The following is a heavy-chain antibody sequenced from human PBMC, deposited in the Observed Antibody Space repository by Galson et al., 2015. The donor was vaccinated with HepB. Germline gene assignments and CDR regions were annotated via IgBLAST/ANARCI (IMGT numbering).Heavy chain of an antibody. CDR1: GFTFRDYY. Sequence: LRLSCAASGFTFRDYYMSWIRQAPGKGLEWVSYINGSSSFTNYADPVKGRFTISRDNAKNSLYLQMNSLRAEDTAVYYCARDKGNTESSGYYPDDWGQGTLVTVSS. V-gene: IGHV3-11*05. CDR2: INGSSSFT. D-gene: IGHD3-22*01. J-gene: IGHJ4*02. CDR3: ARDKGNTESSGYYPDD.